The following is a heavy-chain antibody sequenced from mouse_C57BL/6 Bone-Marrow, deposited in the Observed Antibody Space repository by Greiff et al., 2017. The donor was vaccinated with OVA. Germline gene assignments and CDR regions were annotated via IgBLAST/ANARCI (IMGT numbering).Heavy chain of an antibody. D-gene: IGHD3-2*02. V-gene: IGHV7-1*01. J-gene: IGHJ4*01. CDR3: ARDAGSSGCYAMDY. Sequence: EVKVVESGGGLVQSGRSLRLSCATSGFTFSDFYMEWVRQAPGKGLEWIAASRNKANDYTTEYSASVKGRFIVSRDTSQSILYLQMNALRAEDTAIYYCARDAGSSGCYAMDYWGQGTSVTVSS. CDR1: GFTFSDFY. CDR2: SRNKANDYTT.